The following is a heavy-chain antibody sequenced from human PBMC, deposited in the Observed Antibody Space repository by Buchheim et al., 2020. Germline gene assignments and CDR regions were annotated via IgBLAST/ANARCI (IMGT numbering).Heavy chain of an antibody. CDR1: GFGFRDYY. Sequence: QVQLVESGGGLVKPGGSLRLSCAASGFGFRDYYMSWIRQAPGKGLEWVSYISTSDLTIYYADSVPGRFTISRANAKNSLYLQMNNLRPEDTAVYYCARETSTYGAYFDYWGQGTL. CDR3: ARETSTYGAYFDY. J-gene: IGHJ4*02. CDR2: ISTSDLTI. D-gene: IGHD3-10*01. V-gene: IGHV3-11*01.